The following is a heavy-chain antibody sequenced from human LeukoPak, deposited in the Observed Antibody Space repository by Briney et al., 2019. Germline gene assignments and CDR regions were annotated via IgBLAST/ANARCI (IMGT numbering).Heavy chain of an antibody. J-gene: IGHJ4*02. CDR3: AKTYRDYFDY. D-gene: IGHD5-18*01. Sequence: PGGSLRLSCAASGFTFSSYAMNWVRQAPGKGLEWISAISASGASTFYADSVKGRFTISRDNAKNTVSLQLNSLRAEDTAIYYCAKTYRDYFDYWGRGTLVTVSS. V-gene: IGHV3-23*01. CDR1: GFTFSSYA. CDR2: ISASGAST.